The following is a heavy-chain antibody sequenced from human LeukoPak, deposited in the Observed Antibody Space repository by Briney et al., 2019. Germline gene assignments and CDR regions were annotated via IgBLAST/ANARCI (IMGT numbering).Heavy chain of an antibody. CDR3: ARDEPSGSYNY. Sequence: GGSLRLSCEVSGFTFSSYWIHWVRQAPGKGLEWVSSISSSSSYIYYADSVKGRFTISRDNAKNSLYLQMNSLGAEDTAVYYCARDEPSGSYNYWGQGTLVTVSS. CDR1: GFTFSSYW. CDR2: ISSSSSYI. J-gene: IGHJ4*02. V-gene: IGHV3-21*01. D-gene: IGHD1-26*01.